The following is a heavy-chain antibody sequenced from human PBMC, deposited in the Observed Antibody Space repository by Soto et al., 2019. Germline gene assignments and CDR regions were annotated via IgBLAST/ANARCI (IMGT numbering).Heavy chain of an antibody. CDR2: ISYDGTNN. V-gene: IGHV3-30-3*01. CDR3: ARDPKTSGGQHWAFNYFDS. J-gene: IGHJ4*02. Sequence: QVQLVESGGGVVQPGRSLRLSCAASGFSFSISPMHWVRQAPGKGPEWVALISYDGTNNFYADSVKGRFTISRDNSTSTLYLQVDSLRPEDAAVYYCARDPKTSGGQHWAFNYFDSWGQGTLVTVSS. D-gene: IGHD7-27*01. CDR1: GFSFSISP.